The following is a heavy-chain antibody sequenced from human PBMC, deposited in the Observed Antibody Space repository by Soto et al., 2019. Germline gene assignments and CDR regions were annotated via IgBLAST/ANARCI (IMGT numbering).Heavy chain of an antibody. D-gene: IGHD3-22*01. CDR2: ISDSGGST. J-gene: IGHJ3*02. V-gene: IGHV3-23*01. CDR3: AKGLTYYYDSSGQKGAFDI. Sequence: VGSLRLSCAASGFTFSSYAMRWVRQAPGKGLEWVSGISDSGGSTYYADSVKGRFTISRDNSKNTLYLQMNSLRAEDTAVYYCAKGLTYYYDSSGQKGAFDIWGQGTMVT. CDR1: GFTFSSYA.